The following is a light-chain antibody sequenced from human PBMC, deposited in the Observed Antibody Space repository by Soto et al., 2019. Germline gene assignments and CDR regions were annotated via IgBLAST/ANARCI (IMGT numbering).Light chain of an antibody. CDR3: RSYVGSNNTER. Sequence: QSALTQPPSASGSPGQSVTISCTGTSSDVGGYNYVSWYQQHPGKTPKLMIYEVTKRRSGVPDRFSGSKSGNTASLIVSGLQAKDEVDYHCRSYVGSNNTERFGGGTKLTVL. CDR1: SSDVGGYNY. V-gene: IGLV2-8*01. J-gene: IGLJ2*01. CDR2: EVT.